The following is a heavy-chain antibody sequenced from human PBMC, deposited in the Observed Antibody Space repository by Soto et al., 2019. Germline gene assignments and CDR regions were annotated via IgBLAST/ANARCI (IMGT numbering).Heavy chain of an antibody. CDR1: GDSIRGYS. J-gene: IGHJ2*01. D-gene: IGHD3-16*01. CDR2: FFVTGRI. CDR3: ARGLGRYFDL. V-gene: IGHV4-4*07. Sequence: QVELQESGPGLVKPSETLSLTCTVSGDSIRGYSWSWIRQPAGQGLESLGRFFVTGRINYNPSLKSRVTMSLDTSTNQSSLRLTSATAADTAVYFCARGLGRYFDLWGRGTLVTVSS.